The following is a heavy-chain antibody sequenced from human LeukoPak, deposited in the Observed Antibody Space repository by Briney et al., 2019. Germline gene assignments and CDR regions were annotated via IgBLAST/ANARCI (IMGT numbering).Heavy chain of an antibody. CDR3: ASSPLVSAGSSSWVDP. CDR2: IYYSGST. D-gene: IGHD6-13*01. V-gene: IGHV4-59*12. J-gene: IGHJ5*02. Sequence: SETLSLTCTVSGGSISSYYWSWIRQPPGKGLEWIGYIYYSGSTNYNPSLKSRVTISVDTSKNQFSLKLSSVTAADTAVYYCASSPLVSAGSSSWVDPWGQGTLVTVSS. CDR1: GGSISSYY.